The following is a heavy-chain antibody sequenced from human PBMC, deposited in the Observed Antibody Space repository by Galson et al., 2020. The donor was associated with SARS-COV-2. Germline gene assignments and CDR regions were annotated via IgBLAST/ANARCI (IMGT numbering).Heavy chain of an antibody. V-gene: IGHV4-59*08. J-gene: IGHJ4*02. CDR3: ARQGYYDSGGYIAYYFDY. CDR1: GGSISTYY. Sequence: ETSETLSLTCTVSGGSISTYYWNWIRQSPGKGLAWIAYIHYSGTTHYNPSLKSRVSISVDTSENQFSLRMSSVTAADTAVYYCARQGYYDSGGYIAYYFDYWGQGTLVTVSS. CDR2: IHYSGTT. D-gene: IGHD3-22*01.